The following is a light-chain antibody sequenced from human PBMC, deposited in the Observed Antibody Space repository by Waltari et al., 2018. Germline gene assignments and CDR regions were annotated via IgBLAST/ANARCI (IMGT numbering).Light chain of an antibody. J-gene: IGKJ1*01. CDR3: LQSLHFPIT. V-gene: IGKV2D-29*01. CDR1: QSLLHEDRTTY. Sequence: VLTETALPLSVTPGQPSAICWPSSQSLLHEDRTTYLDWYLQRPGKPPQLLIYGVSNRFSGMPDRFSGSGSGTDFTLKISRVEAEDVGVYYCLQSLHFPITFGQGTKVEIE. CDR2: GVS.